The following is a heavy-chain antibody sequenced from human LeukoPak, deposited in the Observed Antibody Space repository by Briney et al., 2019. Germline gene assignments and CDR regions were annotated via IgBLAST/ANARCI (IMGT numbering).Heavy chain of an antibody. CDR1: GFTFSSYA. CDR2: ISYDGSNK. CDR3: ARVRGSSITIFRYFDY. V-gene: IGHV3-30-3*01. Sequence: AGRSLRLSCAASGFTFSSYAMHWVRQAPGKGLEWVAVISYDGSNKYYADSVKGRFTISRDNSKNTLYLQMNSLRAEDTAVYYCARVRGSSITIFRYFDYWGQGTLVTVSS. J-gene: IGHJ4*02. D-gene: IGHD3-3*01.